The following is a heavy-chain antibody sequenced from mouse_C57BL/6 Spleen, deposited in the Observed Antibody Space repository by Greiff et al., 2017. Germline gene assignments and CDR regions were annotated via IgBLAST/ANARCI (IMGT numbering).Heavy chain of an antibody. V-gene: IGHV5-6*02. J-gene: IGHJ2*01. CDR1: GFTFSSYG. CDR2: ISSGGSYT. CDR3: AREEDSNYYFDD. D-gene: IGHD2-5*01. Sequence: EVKLVESGGDLVKPGGSLKLSCAASGFTFSSYGMSWVRQTPDKRLEWVATISSGGSYTYYPDSVKGRFTISRDNAKNTLYLQMSSLKSEDTAMYYCAREEDSNYYFDDWGQSTTLTVSS.